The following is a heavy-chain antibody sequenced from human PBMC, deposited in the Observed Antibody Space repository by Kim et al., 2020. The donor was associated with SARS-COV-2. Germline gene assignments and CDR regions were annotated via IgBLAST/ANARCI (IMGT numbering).Heavy chain of an antibody. CDR2: IIPIFGTA. Sequence: SVKVSCKASGGTFSSYAISWVRQAPGQGLEWMGGIIPIFGTANYAQKIQGRVTITADESTSTAYMELSSLRSEDTAVYYCARERSTAIAVADAFDYWGQGTLVTGSS. CDR3: ARERSTAIAVADAFDY. V-gene: IGHV1-69*13. CDR1: GGTFSSYA. J-gene: IGHJ4*02. D-gene: IGHD6-19*01.